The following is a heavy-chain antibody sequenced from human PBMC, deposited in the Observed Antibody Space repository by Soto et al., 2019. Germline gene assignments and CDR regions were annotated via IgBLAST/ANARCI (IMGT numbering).Heavy chain of an antibody. D-gene: IGHD3-3*01. CDR3: ARGVDFEGFSPYGMDV. V-gene: IGHV4-30-4*01. CDR1: GGSINTGDYY. J-gene: IGHJ6*02. CDR2: IYYSGTT. Sequence: ASATLSLTCPFSGGSINTGDYYWPWIRQPRGKGLEWIGYIYYSGTTYYNPSLKSRVSLSLDTSKNHFSLRLTSVTAADTAVYYCARGVDFEGFSPYGMDVWGQGTTVTVSS.